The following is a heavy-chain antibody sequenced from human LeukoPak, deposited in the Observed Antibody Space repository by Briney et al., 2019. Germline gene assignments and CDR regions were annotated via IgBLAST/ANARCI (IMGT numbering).Heavy chain of an antibody. CDR3: ARDGRPGYSYADG. CDR2: MKQDGSEI. Sequence: GGSLRLSCAASGFTFSSYWMTWVRQAPGKGLEWVAYMKQDGSEIYYVDSVKGRFTISRDNAKNSLYLQMNSLRAEDTAVYYCARDGRPGYSYADGWGQGTLVTVSS. V-gene: IGHV3-7*03. CDR1: GFTFSSYW. J-gene: IGHJ4*02. D-gene: IGHD5-18*01.